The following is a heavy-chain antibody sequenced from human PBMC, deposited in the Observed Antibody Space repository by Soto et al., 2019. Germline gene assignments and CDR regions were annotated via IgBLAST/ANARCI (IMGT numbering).Heavy chain of an antibody. V-gene: IGHV4-34*01. CDR2: INHRGYT. CDR1: GGPFSDYY. D-gene: IGHD6-13*01. CDR3: ARLPYSNMYYYFDS. Sequence: SETLSLTCAVYGGPFSDYYWNWIRQPPGKGLEWIGEINHRGYTNYNPSLKSRVTISVDTSKNSFSLRVSSVTAADTAVYYCARLPYSNMYYYFDSRGQGTPVTVSS. J-gene: IGHJ4*02.